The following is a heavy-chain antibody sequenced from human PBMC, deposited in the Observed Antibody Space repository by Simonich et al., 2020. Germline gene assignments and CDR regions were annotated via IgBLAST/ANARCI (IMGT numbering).Heavy chain of an antibody. D-gene: IGHD6-6*01. CDR2: INPGGGNT. V-gene: IGHV1-46*03. J-gene: IGHJ4*02. Sequence: QVQLVQSGAEVKKPGASVKVSCKASGYTFTSYYMHWVRQAPGQGLEWVGIINPGGGNTSYAQKFQGRVTMTRDTSTSTVYMELSSLRSEDTAVYYCARRHSSSRTFDYWGQGTLVTVSS. CDR1: GYTFTSYY. CDR3: ARRHSSSRTFDY.